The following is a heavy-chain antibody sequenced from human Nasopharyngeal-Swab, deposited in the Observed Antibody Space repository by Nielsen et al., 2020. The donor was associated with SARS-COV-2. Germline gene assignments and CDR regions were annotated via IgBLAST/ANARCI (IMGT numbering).Heavy chain of an antibody. CDR1: GYKFSDYY. D-gene: IGHD2-21*01. Sequence: ASVKVSCKVSGYKFSDYYMHWVRQAPGHGPEWMGCINPNSGETRITQKFQGRVTMTRDASNKTGYMEMMWLTSDDTAVFYCARDVMNSGGKYFDLWGRGTLVTVSS. CDR3: ARDVMNSGGKYFDL. J-gene: IGHJ2*01. V-gene: IGHV1-2*02. CDR2: INPNSGET.